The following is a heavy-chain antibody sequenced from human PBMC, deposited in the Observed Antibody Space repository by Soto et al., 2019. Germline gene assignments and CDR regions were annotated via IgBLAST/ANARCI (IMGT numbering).Heavy chain of an antibody. CDR1: GFTFSSYA. Sequence: GGSLRLSCAASGFTFSSYAMSWVRQAPGKGLEWVSAISGSGGSTYYADSVKGRFTISRDSSKNTLYLQMNSLRAEDTAVYYCASYPGYCSSTSCYSWFDPWGQGTLVTVSS. V-gene: IGHV3-23*01. J-gene: IGHJ5*02. CDR3: ASYPGYCSSTSCYSWFDP. D-gene: IGHD2-2*03. CDR2: ISGSGGST.